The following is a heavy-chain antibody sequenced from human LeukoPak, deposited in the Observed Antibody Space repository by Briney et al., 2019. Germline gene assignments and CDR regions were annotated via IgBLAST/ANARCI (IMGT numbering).Heavy chain of an antibody. J-gene: IGHJ6*02. D-gene: IGHD1-7*01. V-gene: IGHV4-61*01. Sequence: SETLSLTCTVSGGSISSSSYYWSWIRQPPGKGLEWIGYIYYSGSTNYNPSLKSRVTISVDTSKNQFSLKLSSVTAADTAVYHCARDNWNYGSSMDVWGQGTTVTVSS. CDR2: IYYSGST. CDR3: ARDNWNYGSSMDV. CDR1: GGSISSSSYY.